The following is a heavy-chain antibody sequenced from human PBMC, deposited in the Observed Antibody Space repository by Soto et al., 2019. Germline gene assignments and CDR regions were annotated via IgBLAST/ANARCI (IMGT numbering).Heavy chain of an antibody. Sequence: PGGSLRLSCAASGFTFSSYSMNWVRQAPGKGLEWVSSISSSSSYIYYADAVKGRFTISRDNAKNSLYLQMNSLRAEDTAVYYCARDAPLTGTNYFDYWGQGTLVTVSS. CDR2: ISSSSSYI. CDR3: ARDAPLTGTNYFDY. J-gene: IGHJ4*02. D-gene: IGHD3-9*01. CDR1: GFTFSSYS. V-gene: IGHV3-21*01.